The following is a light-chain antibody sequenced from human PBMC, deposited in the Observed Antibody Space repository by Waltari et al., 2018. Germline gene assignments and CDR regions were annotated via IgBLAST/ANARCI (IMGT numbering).Light chain of an antibody. Sequence: SSELTQDPAVSVALGQTARITCQGDSLRRDYASWYQQRPGQAPILVLYGQDNRPSGIPDRFSGSTSGNTASLTITGAQAEDEADYYCLSRDTSSTRLFGGGTRLTV. CDR2: GQD. J-gene: IGLJ2*01. CDR1: SLRRDY. V-gene: IGLV3-19*01. CDR3: LSRDTSSTRL.